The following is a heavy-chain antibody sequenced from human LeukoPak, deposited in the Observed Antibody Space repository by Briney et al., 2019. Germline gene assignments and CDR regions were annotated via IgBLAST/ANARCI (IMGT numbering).Heavy chain of an antibody. D-gene: IGHD6-19*01. CDR1: GGSISSSSYY. CDR2: IYYSGST. V-gene: IGHV4-39*07. CDR3: ARGPRAVAGKYYYYYGMDV. J-gene: IGHJ6*02. Sequence: PSETLSLTCTVSGGSISSSSYYWGWIRQPPGKGLEWIGSIYYSGSTYYNPSLKSRVTISVDTSKNQFSLKLSSVTAADTAVYYCARGPRAVAGKYYYYYGMDVWGQGTTVTVSS.